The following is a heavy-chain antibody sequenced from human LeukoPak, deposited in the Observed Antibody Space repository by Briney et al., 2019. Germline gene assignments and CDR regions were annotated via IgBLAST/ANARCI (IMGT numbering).Heavy chain of an antibody. CDR2: INPGGGRT. D-gene: IGHD3-22*01. J-gene: IGHJ3*02. V-gene: IGHV1-46*01. CDR1: GYTFTSFY. Sequence: ASVKVSCKASGYTFTSFYMHWVRQAPGRGLEWVGVINPGGGRTTYAQKFQGRVTMTRDTSTSTVNMELSSLRSEDTAVYYCARGAYYFDSRHPDVFDIWGQGTMVTVSS. CDR3: ARGAYYFDSRHPDVFDI.